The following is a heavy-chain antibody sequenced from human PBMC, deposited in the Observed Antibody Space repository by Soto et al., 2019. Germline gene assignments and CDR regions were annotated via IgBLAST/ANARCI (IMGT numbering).Heavy chain of an antibody. Sequence: VQLVESGGGVVQPGRSLRLSCAASGFTFSSYGMHWVRQAPGKGLEWVAVISYDGSNKYYADSVKGRFTISRDNSKNTLYLQMNSLRAEDTAVYYCAKDHAYGDYRPYYFDYWGQGTLVTVSS. CDR3: AKDHAYGDYRPYYFDY. D-gene: IGHD4-17*01. CDR1: GFTFSSYG. V-gene: IGHV3-30*18. CDR2: ISYDGSNK. J-gene: IGHJ4*02.